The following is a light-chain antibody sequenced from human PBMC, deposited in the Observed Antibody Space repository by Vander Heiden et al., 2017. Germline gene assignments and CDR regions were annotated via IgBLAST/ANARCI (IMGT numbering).Light chain of an antibody. V-gene: IGLV3-19*01. CDR3: NSYDSSSNPGV. J-gene: IGLJ3*02. CDR2: GKN. Sequence: GQAPVLVIYGKNNRPSGVPDRFSGSSSGNTASLTISGVQAEDEADYYCNSYDSSSNPGVFGGGTKLTVL.